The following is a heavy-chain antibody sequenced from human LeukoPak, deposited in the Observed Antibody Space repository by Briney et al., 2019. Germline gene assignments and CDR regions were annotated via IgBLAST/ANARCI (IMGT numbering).Heavy chain of an antibody. Sequence: ASETLSLTCAVYGGSFSGYYWSWIRQSPGKGLEWIGEINHSGSTNYNPSLKSRVTISVDTSKNQFSLKLSSVTAADTAVYYCARGRVGLLSYYYYYYMDVWGKGTTVTVSS. V-gene: IGHV4-34*01. J-gene: IGHJ6*03. CDR2: INHSGST. CDR3: ARGRVGLLSYYYYYYMDV. CDR1: GGSFSGYY. D-gene: IGHD3-3*01.